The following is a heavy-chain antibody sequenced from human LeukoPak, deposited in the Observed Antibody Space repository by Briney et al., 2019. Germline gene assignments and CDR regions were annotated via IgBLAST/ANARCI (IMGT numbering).Heavy chain of an antibody. Sequence: PGGSLRLSCAASGFPFSSYSMNWVRQAPGKGLEWVSYISSSSTFIFYADSVKGRFTISRDNAKNSLYLQVNSLRAEDTAVYYCAGAYCGGDCYSGVAFDTWGQGTMVTVSS. D-gene: IGHD2-21*02. CDR3: AGAYCGGDCYSGVAFDT. CDR2: ISSSSTFI. V-gene: IGHV3-21*01. J-gene: IGHJ3*02. CDR1: GFPFSSYS.